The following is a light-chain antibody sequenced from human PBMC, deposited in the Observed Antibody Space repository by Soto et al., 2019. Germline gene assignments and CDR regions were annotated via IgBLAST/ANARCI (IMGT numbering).Light chain of an antibody. CDR1: QSVGSQ. Sequence: EVVLTQSPATLSLSPGERATLSRRASQSVGSQLAWYQQKPGQAPRLLINDASNRATGIPARFSGSGSGTDFTLTISSLEPEDFAVYYCQQRSSWPLTFGGGTKVEIK. CDR3: QQRSSWPLT. J-gene: IGKJ4*01. CDR2: DAS. V-gene: IGKV3-11*01.